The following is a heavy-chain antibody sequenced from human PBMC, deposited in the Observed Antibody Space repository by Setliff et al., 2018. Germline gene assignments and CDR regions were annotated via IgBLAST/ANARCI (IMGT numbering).Heavy chain of an antibody. CDR2: INHSGST. Sequence: PSETLSLTCAASGGTFSDYYWTWIRQPPGKGLEWIGEINHSGSTNYNPSLKSRVSISVDTSKNQFSLKLRSVTAADTAVYYCARDRSTVIRGVTSFFYYYMDVWGGGTTVTVSS. V-gene: IGHV4-34*01. CDR1: GGTFSDYY. D-gene: IGHD3-10*01. CDR3: ARDRSTVIRGVTSFFYYYMDV. J-gene: IGHJ6*03.